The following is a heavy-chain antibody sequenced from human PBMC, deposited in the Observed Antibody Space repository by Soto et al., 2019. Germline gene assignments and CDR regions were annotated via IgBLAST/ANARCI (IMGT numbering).Heavy chain of an antibody. V-gene: IGHV1-18*01. D-gene: IGHD1-1*01. J-gene: IGHJ4*02. CDR3: ARDRRSDNSTPNHCGY. CDR1: GYTFTSYG. Sequence: QVQLVQSGAEVKKPGASVKVSCKASGYTFTSYGISWVRQAPGQGLEWMGWISAYNGNTNYAQKLQGRVTMTTDTSTSTASMELRSLRSADTAVYYCARDRRSDNSTPNHCGYWGQGTLVTVSS. CDR2: ISAYNGNT.